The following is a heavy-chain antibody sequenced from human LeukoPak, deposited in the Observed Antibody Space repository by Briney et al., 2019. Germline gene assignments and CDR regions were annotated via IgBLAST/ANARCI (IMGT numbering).Heavy chain of an antibody. CDR2: MNPNSGNT. V-gene: IGHV1-8*01. D-gene: IGHD3-10*01. Sequence: EASVKVSCKASGYTFTSYDINWVRQATGQGLEWMGWMNPNSGNTGYAQKFQGRVTMTRNTSISTAYMELSSLRSEDTAVYYCARERYYGSGSSSPYWYFDRWGRGTLVTVSS. J-gene: IGHJ2*01. CDR3: ARERYYGSGSSSPYWYFDR. CDR1: GYTFTSYD.